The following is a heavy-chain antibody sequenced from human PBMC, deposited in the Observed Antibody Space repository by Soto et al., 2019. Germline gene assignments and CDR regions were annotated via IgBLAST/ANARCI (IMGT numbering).Heavy chain of an antibody. D-gene: IGHD3-9*01. CDR1: GGSISSSSYY. CDR2: IYYSGST. V-gene: IGHV4-39*01. J-gene: IGHJ4*02. CDR3: AILEGLATISYYFDF. Sequence: QLQLQESGPGLVKPSEALSLTCSVSGGSISSSSYYWGWIRQPPGKGLEWIGSIYYSGSTYYKPSLKSRVTISIDKSKNQFSLKLSSLTAADTAVYYCAILEGLATISYYFDFWGQGTLVTVSS.